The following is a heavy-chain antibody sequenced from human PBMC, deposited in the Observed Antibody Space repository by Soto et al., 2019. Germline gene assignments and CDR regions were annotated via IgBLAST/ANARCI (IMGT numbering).Heavy chain of an antibody. CDR2: INHSGST. V-gene: IGHV4-34*01. Sequence: QVQLQQWGAGLLKPSETLSLTCAVYGGSFSGYYWSWIRQPPGKGLEWIGEINHSGSTNYNPSLKSRVTISVDTSQNQFSLKLSSVTAADTAVYYCARRWGSSSSGNGDFDYWGQGTLVTVSS. D-gene: IGHD6-6*01. J-gene: IGHJ4*02. CDR1: GGSFSGYY. CDR3: ARRWGSSSSGNGDFDY.